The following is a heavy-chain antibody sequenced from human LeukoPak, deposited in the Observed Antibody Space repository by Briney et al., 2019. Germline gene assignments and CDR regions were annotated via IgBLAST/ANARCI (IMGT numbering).Heavy chain of an antibody. CDR1: GGSISSYY. CDR3: AAGVVATIRFPFDY. Sequence: SETLSLPCTVSGGSISSYYWSWIRQPPGKGLEWIGYIYYSGSTNYNPSLKSRVTISVDTSKNQFSLKLSSVTAADTAVYYCAAGVVATIRFPFDYWGQGTLVTVSS. V-gene: IGHV4-59*01. J-gene: IGHJ4*02. CDR2: IYYSGST. D-gene: IGHD5-12*01.